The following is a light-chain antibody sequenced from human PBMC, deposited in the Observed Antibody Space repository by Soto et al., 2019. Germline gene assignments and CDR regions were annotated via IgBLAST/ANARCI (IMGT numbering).Light chain of an antibody. CDR3: QHCGNSRYT. J-gene: IGKJ2*01. CDR2: GAF. Sequence: EIVLTQSPGTLSLSPGERATLSYRASQSVRSSDVTWYQQQPGQAPRLLIYGAFNRATDIPDRFSGSGSGTDFALTISRLEPEDFAVYYCQHCGNSRYTFGQGTRLEIK. CDR1: QSVRSSD. V-gene: IGKV3-20*01.